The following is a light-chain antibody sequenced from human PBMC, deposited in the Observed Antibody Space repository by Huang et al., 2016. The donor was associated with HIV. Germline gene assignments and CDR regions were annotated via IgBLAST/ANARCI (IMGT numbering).Light chain of an antibody. Sequence: IQMTQSPSSLSASVGDRGTITCRASQDISNSLAWYQQKLGRAPKLLLYASSRLESGVPSRFTGSGSGTDYTLTISSLQPEDFATYYCQQYYNIPRTFGQGTKVEIK. CDR3: QQYYNIPRT. V-gene: IGKV1-NL1*01. J-gene: IGKJ1*01. CDR2: ASS. CDR1: QDISNS.